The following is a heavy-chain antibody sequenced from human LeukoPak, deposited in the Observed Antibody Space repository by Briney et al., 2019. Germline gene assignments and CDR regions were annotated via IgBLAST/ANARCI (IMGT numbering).Heavy chain of an antibody. D-gene: IGHD5-18*01. CDR1: GGSISSGDYY. CDR3: ARFDGYNYAAL. CDR2: IYYSGST. V-gene: IGHV4-30-4*01. J-gene: IGHJ4*02. Sequence: SQTLSLTCTVSGGSISSGDYYWSWIRQPPGKGLEWIGYIYYSGSTNYNPSLKSRVTISVDTSKNQFSLKLSSVTAADTAVYYCARFDGYNYAALWGQGTLVTVSS.